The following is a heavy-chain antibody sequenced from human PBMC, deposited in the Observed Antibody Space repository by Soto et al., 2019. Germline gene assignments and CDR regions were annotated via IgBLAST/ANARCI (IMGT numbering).Heavy chain of an antibody. CDR3: AVPGAGDFDY. D-gene: IGHD6-13*01. Sequence: QVQLQESGPGLVEPSGTLSLTCAVSGASISTNNWWSWVRQPPGKGLEWIGEVYHSGSTNCNPSLKSRVNISIDKSKNQFSLRLTSMTAADTAVYYCAVPGAGDFDYWSQGTLVTVSS. CDR2: VYHSGST. V-gene: IGHV4-4*02. CDR1: GASISTNNW. J-gene: IGHJ4*02.